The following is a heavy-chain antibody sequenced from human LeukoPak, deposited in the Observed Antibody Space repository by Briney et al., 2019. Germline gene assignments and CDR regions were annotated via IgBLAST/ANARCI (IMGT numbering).Heavy chain of an antibody. CDR3: ARATSGYYDYFDY. D-gene: IGHD3-22*01. CDR2: INPNSGGT. CDR1: GYTFTGYH. Sequence: ASVKVSCKASGYTFTGYHMHWVRQAPGQGLEWMGWINPNSGGTNYAQKFQGGVTMTRDTSISTAYMELSRLRSDDTAVYYCARATSGYYDYFDYWGQGTLVTVSS. J-gene: IGHJ4*02. V-gene: IGHV1-2*02.